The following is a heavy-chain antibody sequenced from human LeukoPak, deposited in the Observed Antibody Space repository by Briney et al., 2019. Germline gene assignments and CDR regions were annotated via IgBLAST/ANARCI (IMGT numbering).Heavy chain of an antibody. V-gene: IGHV4-39*01. Sequence: SETLSLTCTVSGCSISSSSYYWGWIRQPPGKGLEWIGSIYYSGSTYYNPSLKSRVTMSVDTSKNQFSLKLSSVTAADTAVYYCARHSSSTSCYFLPWGQGTLVTVSS. CDR3: ARHSSSTSCYFLP. J-gene: IGHJ5*02. CDR2: IYYSGST. CDR1: GCSISSSSYY. D-gene: IGHD2-2*01.